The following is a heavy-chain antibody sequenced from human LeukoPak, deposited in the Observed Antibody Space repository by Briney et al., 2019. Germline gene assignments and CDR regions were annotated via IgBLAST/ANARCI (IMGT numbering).Heavy chain of an antibody. CDR3: ARAKIAAAGFDF. CDR1: GYTFPSFG. J-gene: IGHJ4*02. Sequence: ASVKVSCKASGYTFPSFGISWVRQAPGQGLEWMGWISAYNGHTKDAQKFQGRVSVTTDTSTSTAFMELRSLRSDDTAVYYCARAKIAAAGFDFWGQGTLVTVSS. CDR2: ISAYNGHT. V-gene: IGHV1-18*01. D-gene: IGHD6-13*01.